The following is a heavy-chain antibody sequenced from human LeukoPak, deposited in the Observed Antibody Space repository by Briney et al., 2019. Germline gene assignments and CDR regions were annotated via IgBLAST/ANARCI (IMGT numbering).Heavy chain of an antibody. Sequence: TSETLSLTCNVSAGSFNKYYWSWVREPPGKGLEWIGYIYGSGFTNYSPSLKSRLTISADTSNNQFSLKLSSVTAADTAVYYCGRAAGTKSYGLRGTIDYWGQGALVTVS. CDR2: IYGSGFT. D-gene: IGHD5/OR15-5a*01. V-gene: IGHV4-59*01. CDR3: GRAAGTKSYGLRGTIDY. CDR1: AGSFNKYY. J-gene: IGHJ4*02.